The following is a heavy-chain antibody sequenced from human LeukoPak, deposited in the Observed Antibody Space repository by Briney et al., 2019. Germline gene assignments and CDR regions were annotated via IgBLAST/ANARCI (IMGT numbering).Heavy chain of an antibody. J-gene: IGHJ3*02. CDR1: GYTFTSYA. D-gene: IGHD3-16*01. Sequence: GASVKVSCKASGYTFTSYAMNWVRQAPGQGLEWMGWISGYTGNTNYAQKLQGRVTMTTDTPTSTVYLELRSLRSDDTAVYYCARPRSLMSRDAFDIWGQGTMVTVSS. V-gene: IGHV1-18*01. CDR2: ISGYTGNT. CDR3: ARPRSLMSRDAFDI.